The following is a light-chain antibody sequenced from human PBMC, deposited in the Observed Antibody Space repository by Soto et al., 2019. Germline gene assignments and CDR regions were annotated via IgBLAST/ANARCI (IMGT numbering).Light chain of an antibody. CDR1: QSVGSS. J-gene: IGKJ4*01. CDR3: EQYKNWPLIA. CDR2: APS. Sequence: EIVMTQSPATLSVSPGETATLSCRASQSVGSSVAWYHHKRGQAPRLLILAPSTRATGVPARFSGGGSGTDFTLTISSLQSEDFAAYYWEQYKNWPLIAFGGGTTVEIK. V-gene: IGKV3-15*01.